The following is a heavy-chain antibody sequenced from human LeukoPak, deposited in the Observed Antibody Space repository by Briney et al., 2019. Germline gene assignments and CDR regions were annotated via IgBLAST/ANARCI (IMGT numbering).Heavy chain of an antibody. CDR2: ISGSGGST. J-gene: IGHJ4*02. D-gene: IGHD3-3*01. V-gene: IGHV3-23*01. CDR1: GFTFSSYA. Sequence: PGGSLRLSCAASGFTFSSYAMSWVRQAPGNGLDWVSAISGSGGSTYYADSVKGRFTISRDNSKNTLYLQMNSLRAEDTAVYYCAKGPPLLRFLEWLLLDYWGQGTLVTVSS. CDR3: AKGPPLLRFLEWLLLDY.